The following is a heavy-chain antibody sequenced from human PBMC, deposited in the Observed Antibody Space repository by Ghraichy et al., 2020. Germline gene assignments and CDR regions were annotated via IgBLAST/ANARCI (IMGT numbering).Heavy chain of an antibody. J-gene: IGHJ2*01. CDR2: IDWDDDA. CDR1: GVSLRTSEMC. V-gene: IGHV2-70*01. CDR3: ARSLYAAYWYFDV. D-gene: IGHD5/OR15-5a*01. Sequence: SGPTLVKPTQTLTLTCTVSGVSLRTSEMCVTWIRQSPGKALEWLALIDWDDDAYYNTSLKTRLTISKDTSKNQVVLTMTDMDPADTATYYCARSLYAAYWYFDVWGRGTLVTVSS.